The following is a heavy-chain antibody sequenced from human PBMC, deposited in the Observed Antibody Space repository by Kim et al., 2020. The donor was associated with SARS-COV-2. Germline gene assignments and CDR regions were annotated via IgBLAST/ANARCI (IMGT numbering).Heavy chain of an antibody. V-gene: IGHV1-46*01. Sequence: DAQKFQGRVTMTRDRSTSTVYMELSSLRSEDTAVYYCARSITMVRGVIMPVDYWGQGTLVTVSS. D-gene: IGHD3-10*01. CDR3: ARSITMVRGVIMPVDY. J-gene: IGHJ4*02.